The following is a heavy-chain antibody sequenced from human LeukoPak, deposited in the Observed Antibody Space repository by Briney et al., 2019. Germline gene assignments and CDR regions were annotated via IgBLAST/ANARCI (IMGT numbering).Heavy chain of an antibody. V-gene: IGHV3-23*01. CDR1: GFTFSSHA. CDR3: AKNTSGTYLDY. D-gene: IGHD1-26*01. CDR2: ISTSGVST. J-gene: IGHJ4*02. Sequence: GGSLRLSCAASGFTFSSHAMGWVRRAPGKGLEWVSSISTSGVSTNYADSVKGRFTISRDNSKSMVYLQMNSLRAEDTAVYYCAKNTSGTYLDYWGQGILVTVSS.